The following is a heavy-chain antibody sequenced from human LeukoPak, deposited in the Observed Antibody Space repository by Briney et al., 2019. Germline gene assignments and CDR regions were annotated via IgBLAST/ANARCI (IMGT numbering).Heavy chain of an antibody. J-gene: IGHJ4*02. CDR1: GYSFTSYW. Sequence: GESLKISCKTSGYSFTSYWIGWVRQMPGKGLEWMGIIYPGDSDTRYSPSFQGQVTISADNSISTAYLQWSSLKASDTAMYYCARHAKAYGSSCDYWGQGTLVTVSS. D-gene: IGHD6-13*01. CDR3: ARHAKAYGSSCDY. V-gene: IGHV5-51*01. CDR2: IYPGDSDT.